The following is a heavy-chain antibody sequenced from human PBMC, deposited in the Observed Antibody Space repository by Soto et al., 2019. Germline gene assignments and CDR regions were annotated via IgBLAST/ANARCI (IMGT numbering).Heavy chain of an antibody. J-gene: IGHJ3*02. CDR3: AEVYRWEVPGAMIRTVGAIDI. Sequence: VQLVESGGGVVQPGGSLRLSCAASGFTFSSYCMHWVRQAPGKGLEWVAVISDDGSNKYYVDSVKGRFTISRDNSKNRQNIQMNSQIAEDTVVSDCAEVYRWEVPGAMIRTVGAIDIWGQGTMVTVSS. D-gene: IGHD2-2*01. CDR1: GFTFSSYC. CDR2: ISDDGSNK. V-gene: IGHV3-30*18.